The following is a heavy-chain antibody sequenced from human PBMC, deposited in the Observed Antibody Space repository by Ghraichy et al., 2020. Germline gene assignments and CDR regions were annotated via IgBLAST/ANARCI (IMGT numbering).Heavy chain of an antibody. D-gene: IGHD3-3*01. CDR3: ARDTGGFDFWSASTNDAFGL. CDR2: ISAYDAST. Sequence: ASVKVSCKASGYNFSSFGFSWVRQAPGQGLEWMGWISAYDASTNYAHNLQGRVTLTTDTSTTTAYMELRSLRSDDTALYYCARDTGGFDFWSASTNDAFGLWGQGTMVTVSS. CDR1: GYNFSSFG. V-gene: IGHV1-18*01. J-gene: IGHJ3*01.